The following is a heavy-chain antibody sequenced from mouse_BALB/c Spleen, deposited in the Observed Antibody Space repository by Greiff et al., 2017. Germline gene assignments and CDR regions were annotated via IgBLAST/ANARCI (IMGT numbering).Heavy chain of an antibody. CDR3: ARWGTRAMDY. CDR1: GYSFTSYYV. Sequence: VQLKESGPGLVKPSQSLSLTCTVSGYSFTSYYVWNWSRQFPGNLQEWMGYISYSGSTSYNPSLKSRISITRDTSNNQFFLQLNSVTTEDTATYDCARWGTRAMDYWGQGTSVTVSS. V-gene: IGHV3-2*02. CDR2: ISYSGST. J-gene: IGHJ4*01. D-gene: IGHD3-1*01.